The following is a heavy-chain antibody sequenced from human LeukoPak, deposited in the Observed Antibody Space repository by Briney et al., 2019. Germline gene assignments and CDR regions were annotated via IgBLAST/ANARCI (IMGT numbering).Heavy chain of an antibody. CDR2: TNHSGST. Sequence: PSETLSLTCAVYGGSFSGYYWSWIRQPPGKGLDCIGETNHSGSTNYNPSLKSRVTISVDTSKNQFSLKLSSVTAADTAVYYCARGPDMTTVTPTNYYYYAMDVWGQGTTVTVSS. J-gene: IGHJ6*02. CDR1: GGSFSGYY. D-gene: IGHD4-17*01. CDR3: ARGPDMTTVTPTNYYYYAMDV. V-gene: IGHV4-34*01.